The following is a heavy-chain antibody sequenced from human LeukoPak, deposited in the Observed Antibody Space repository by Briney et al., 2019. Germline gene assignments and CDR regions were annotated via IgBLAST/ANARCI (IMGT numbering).Heavy chain of an antibody. CDR1: GYSISSGYY. CDR3: ARVSYNYNMDD. J-gene: IGHJ6*03. CDR2: IYHSGST. V-gene: IGHV4-38-2*02. Sequence: PSETLSLTCTVSGYSISSGYYWGWIRQPPGKGLEWIGTIYHSGSTYYNPSLKSRVTISVDTSKNQFSLRLSSVTAADTAVYYCARVSYNYNMDDWGKGTTVTVAS.